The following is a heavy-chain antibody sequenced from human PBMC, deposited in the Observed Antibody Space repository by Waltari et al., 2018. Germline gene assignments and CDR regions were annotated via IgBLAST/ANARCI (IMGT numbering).Heavy chain of an antibody. CDR3: AGEVVPTSTIVVNWFDP. CDR2: IHTDTGSP. Sequence: QVQLVQSGSELKKPGASVKVSCKAIGYTFTNYAINWVRKAPGQGLEVMGWIHTDTGSPTYAQGFTGRFVFSLDTSISTAYLQSNSLKAEDTAIYYCAGEVVPTSTIVVNWFDPWGQGTLVSVSS. CDR1: GYTFTNYA. D-gene: IGHD2-21*01. V-gene: IGHV7-4-1*02. J-gene: IGHJ5*02.